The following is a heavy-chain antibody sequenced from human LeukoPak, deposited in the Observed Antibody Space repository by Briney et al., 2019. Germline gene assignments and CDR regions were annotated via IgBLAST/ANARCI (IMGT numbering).Heavy chain of an antibody. CDR3: ARGTDAYKTGNY. CDR1: GGSFSAYY. D-gene: IGHD5-24*01. CDR2: IHPSGST. J-gene: IGHJ4*02. Sequence: SETLSLTCAVYGGSFSAYYWSWIRQPPGQGLGWIGEIHPSGSTNYNPSLESRITISPDTSKSQFSLNMRSVTAADTAVYFCARGTDAYKTGNYWGQGTLVTVSS. V-gene: IGHV4-34*01.